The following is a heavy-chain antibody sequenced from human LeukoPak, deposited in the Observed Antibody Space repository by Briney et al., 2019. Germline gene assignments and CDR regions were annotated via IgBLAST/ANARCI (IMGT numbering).Heavy chain of an antibody. CDR2: INPNSGGT. D-gene: IGHD3-10*01. J-gene: IGHJ4*02. CDR1: GFTFTGYY. Sequence: ASVKVSCKASGFTFTGYYMHWVRQAPGQGLEWMGWINPNSGGTNYAQKFQGRVTMTRDTSITTGYMELTSLRSDDTAVYYCARVLFYSVSGTYYNVGRVFNYWGQGTLVTVSS. CDR3: ARVLFYSVSGTYYNVGRVFNY. V-gene: IGHV1-2*02.